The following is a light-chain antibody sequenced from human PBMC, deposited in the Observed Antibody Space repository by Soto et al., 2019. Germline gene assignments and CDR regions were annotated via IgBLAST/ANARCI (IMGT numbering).Light chain of an antibody. CDR3: QQYDSYWT. V-gene: IGKV1-5*01. Sequence: DIQKTQFPSTLSASVGDRVTITFRASQSISSWLAWYQQKPGRAPKLLIYDASSLESGVPSRFSGSGSGTEFTLTISSLQPDDFATYYCQQYDSYWTFGQGTKVDIK. CDR1: QSISSW. CDR2: DAS. J-gene: IGKJ1*01.